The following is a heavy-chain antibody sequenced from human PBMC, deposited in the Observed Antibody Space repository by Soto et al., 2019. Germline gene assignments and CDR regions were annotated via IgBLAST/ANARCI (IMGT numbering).Heavy chain of an antibody. J-gene: IGHJ3*01. CDR3: ARVVDFDSSAYGL. V-gene: IGHV3-21*06. CDR2: ISSDSDYI. CDR1: GFSFSSDN. D-gene: IGHD3-22*01. Sequence: GGSLRLSCAASGFSFSSDNMNWVRQSPGKGLEWVSSISSDSDYIYYADSVQGRFTISRYNAKNSVYLQMNRLRAEDTAVYYCARVVDFDSSAYGLWGQGTMVTVSS.